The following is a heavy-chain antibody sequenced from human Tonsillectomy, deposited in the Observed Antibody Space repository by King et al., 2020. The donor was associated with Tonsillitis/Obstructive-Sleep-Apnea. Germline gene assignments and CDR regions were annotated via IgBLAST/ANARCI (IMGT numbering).Heavy chain of an antibody. CDR1: GFTFSSYG. V-gene: IGHV3-30*18. CDR3: AKGPVGQQLGPVDY. CDR2: ISYDGSNK. J-gene: IGHJ4*02. D-gene: IGHD6-13*01. Sequence: VQLVESGGGVVQPGRSLRLSCAASGFTFSSYGMHWVRQAPGKGLEWVAVISYDGSNKYCADSVKGRFTISRDNSKNTLYLQMNSLRAEDTAVYYCAKGPVGQQLGPVDYWGQGTLVTVSS.